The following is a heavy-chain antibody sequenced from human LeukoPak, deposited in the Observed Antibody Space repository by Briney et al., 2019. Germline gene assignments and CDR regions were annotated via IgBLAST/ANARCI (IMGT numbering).Heavy chain of an antibody. J-gene: IGHJ6*03. D-gene: IGHD5-24*01. Sequence: NPSETLSLTCTVSGGSISSYYWSWIRQPPGKGLEWIGYIYYSVSTNYNPSLKSRVTISVDTSKNQFSLKLSSVTAADTAVYYCAITRDGLRDYYYYMDVWGKGTTVTVFS. CDR1: GGSISSYY. CDR3: AITRDGLRDYYYYMDV. CDR2: IYYSVST. V-gene: IGHV4-59*08.